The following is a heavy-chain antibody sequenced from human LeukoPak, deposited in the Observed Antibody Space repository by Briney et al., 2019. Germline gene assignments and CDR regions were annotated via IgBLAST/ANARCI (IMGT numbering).Heavy chain of an antibody. D-gene: IGHD1-26*01. Sequence: GGSLRLSCAASGFTVSNAWMSWVRQAAGKGLEWVGRIKSKTDGGTTDYAAPVKGRFTISRDDSKNTLYLQMNSLKTEATAVYYCTTVTGSYYPLGYWGQGTLVTVSS. CDR3: TTVTGSYYPLGY. CDR1: GFTVSNAW. V-gene: IGHV3-15*01. J-gene: IGHJ4*02. CDR2: IKSKTDGGTT.